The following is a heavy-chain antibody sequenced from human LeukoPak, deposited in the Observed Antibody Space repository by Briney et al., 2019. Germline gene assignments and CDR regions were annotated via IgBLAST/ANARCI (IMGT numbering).Heavy chain of an antibody. V-gene: IGHV3-64*01. CDR2: ISSNGGST. Sequence: GGSLRLSCAVSGFTFSSYAMHWVRQAPGKGLEYVSAISSNGGSTYYANSVKGRFTISRDNSKNTLYLQMGSLRAEDMAVYYCARGEVGSSYSGSYLDIWGQGTMVTVSS. D-gene: IGHD1-26*01. J-gene: IGHJ3*02. CDR3: ARGEVGSSYSGSYLDI. CDR1: GFTFSSYA.